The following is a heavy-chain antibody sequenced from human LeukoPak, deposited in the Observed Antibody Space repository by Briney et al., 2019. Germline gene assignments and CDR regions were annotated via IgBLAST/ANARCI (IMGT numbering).Heavy chain of an antibody. V-gene: IGHV3-23*01. J-gene: IGHJ4*02. D-gene: IGHD6-19*01. CDR2: ISGSGGST. CDR3: AKEKYSSFPPDY. Sequence: RQAPGXGXEWVSAISGSGGSTYYADSVKGRFTISRDNSKNTLFLQMNSLRAEDTAVYYCAKEKYSSFPPDYWGQGTLVTVSS.